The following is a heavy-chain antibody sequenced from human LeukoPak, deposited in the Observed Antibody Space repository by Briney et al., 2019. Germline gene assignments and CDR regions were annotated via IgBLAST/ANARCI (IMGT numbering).Heavy chain of an antibody. Sequence: ASVKVSCKASLYTFTSYYMHWVRQAPGQGVEWMGIINPSGGSTSYAQKFQGRITMTRDPSTSTVYMELSNLRSEDTAVYYCARQVDTAMGTIGDYYGMDVWGQGTTVTVSS. CDR3: ARQVDTAMGTIGDYYGMDV. CDR2: INPSGGST. V-gene: IGHV1-46*01. CDR1: LYTFTSYY. J-gene: IGHJ6*02. D-gene: IGHD5-18*01.